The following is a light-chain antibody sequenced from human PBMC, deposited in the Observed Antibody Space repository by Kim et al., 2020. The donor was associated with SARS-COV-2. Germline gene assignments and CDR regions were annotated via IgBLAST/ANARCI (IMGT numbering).Light chain of an antibody. Sequence: ASVRDRVTSTCQAPQVIKKFLNWYQQRPGKAPKLLIYDVSNLQTGVPSRFSGSGFGTQFTLTISSLQPEDFATYYCQQNDDFPITFGQGTRLEIK. CDR3: QQNDDFPIT. V-gene: IGKV1-33*01. J-gene: IGKJ5*01. CDR2: DVS. CDR1: QVIKKF.